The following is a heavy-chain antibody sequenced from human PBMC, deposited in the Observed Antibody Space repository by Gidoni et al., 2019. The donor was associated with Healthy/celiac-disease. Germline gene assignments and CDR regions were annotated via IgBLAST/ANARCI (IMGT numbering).Heavy chain of an antibody. CDR2: IIPIFGTA. D-gene: IGHD6-19*01. CDR3: ARGAAGIAVAGFSYYFDY. CDR1: GGTFSSYA. J-gene: IGHJ4*02. V-gene: IGHV1-69*01. Sequence: QVQLVQSGAEVKQPGSSVKVSCKASGGTFSSYAISWVRQAPGQGLEWMGGIIPIFGTANYAQKFQGRVTITADESTSTAYMELSSLRSEDTAVYYCARGAAGIAVAGFSYYFDYWGQGTLVTVSS.